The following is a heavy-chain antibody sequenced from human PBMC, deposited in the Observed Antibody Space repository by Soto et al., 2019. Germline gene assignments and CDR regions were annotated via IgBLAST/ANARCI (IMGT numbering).Heavy chain of an antibody. CDR1: GGSFSGYY. J-gene: IGHJ4*02. CDR2: INHSGST. D-gene: IGHD6-19*01. V-gene: IGHV4-34*01. CDR3: ARSGWTRPFDY. Sequence: SETLSLTCAVYGGSFSGYYWSWIRQPPGKGLEWIGEINHSGSTNYNPSLKSRVTISADTSKNQFSLKLSSVTAADTAVYYCARSGWTRPFDYWGQGTLVTVSS.